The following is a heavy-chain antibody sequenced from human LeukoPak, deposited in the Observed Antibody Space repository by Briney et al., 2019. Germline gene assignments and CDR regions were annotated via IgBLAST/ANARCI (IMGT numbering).Heavy chain of an antibody. J-gene: IGHJ4*02. D-gene: IGHD2-15*01. V-gene: IGHV3-7*01. CDR1: GFAFSTSA. Sequence: GGSRRLSCSASGFAFSTSAMNWVRQAPGKGLERVGTISPDGSDKYYVDSVKGRFTISRDNAKTSLYLQINSLRADDTALYFCARGIVVVVGASDHFDYWGQGTLITVSS. CDR2: ISPDGSDK. CDR3: ARGIVVVVGASDHFDY.